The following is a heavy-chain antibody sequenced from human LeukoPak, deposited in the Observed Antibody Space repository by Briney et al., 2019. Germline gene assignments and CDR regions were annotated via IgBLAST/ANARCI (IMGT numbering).Heavy chain of an antibody. V-gene: IGHV4-34*01. CDR1: GGSFSGYY. J-gene: IGHJ4*02. CDR3: ARAWYYYDSSGYYPFDY. D-gene: IGHD3-22*01. Sequence: PSETLSLTCAVYGGSFSGYYWGWVRHPPRKGLEWIWEINHSGSTNYNPSLKSRVTISVDTSKNQFSLKLSSVTAADTAVYYCARAWYYYDSSGYYPFDYWGQGTLVTVSS. CDR2: INHSGST.